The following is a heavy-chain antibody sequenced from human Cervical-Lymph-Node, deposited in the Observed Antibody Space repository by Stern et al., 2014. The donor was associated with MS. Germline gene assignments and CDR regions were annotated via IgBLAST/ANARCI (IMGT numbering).Heavy chain of an antibody. CDR2: ISYDGSNK. Sequence: VQLLESGGGVVQPGRSLRLSCAASGFTFSTYAIHWVRQAPGKGLEWVAVISYDGSNKEYADSVKGRFTISRDNSKNTVYVEMNSLRGDDTAVYYCARSSGFSAYPLDYWGQGTLVTVSS. CDR1: GFTFSTYA. V-gene: IGHV3-30*04. D-gene: IGHD5-12*01. J-gene: IGHJ4*02. CDR3: ARSSGFSAYPLDY.